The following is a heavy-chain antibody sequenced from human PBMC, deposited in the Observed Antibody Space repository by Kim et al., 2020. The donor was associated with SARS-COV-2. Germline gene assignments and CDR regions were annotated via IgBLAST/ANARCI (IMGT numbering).Heavy chain of an antibody. CDR3: AKYRTRIFNYYYGMDV. D-gene: IGHD2-15*01. V-gene: IGHV4-39*01. CDR2: IYYSGST. J-gene: IGHJ6*02. Sequence: SETLSLTCTVSGGSISSSSYYWGWIRQPPGKGLEWIGSIYYSGSTYYNPSLKSRVTISVDTSKNQFSLKLSSVTAADTAVYYCAKYRTRIFNYYYGMDVWGQGTTVTVSS. CDR1: GGSISSSSYY.